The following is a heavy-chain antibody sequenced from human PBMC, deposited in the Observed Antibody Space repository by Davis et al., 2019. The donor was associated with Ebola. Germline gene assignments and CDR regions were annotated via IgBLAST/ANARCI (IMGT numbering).Heavy chain of an antibody. Sequence: PSETLSLTCTVSGLSLSNARMGVSWIRQPPGKALEWLAHIFSNDEKSYSTSLKSRLTISKDTSKSQVVLTMTNMDPVDTATYYCARIKRDYYEYRPYAFDIWGQGTMVTVSS. J-gene: IGHJ3*02. CDR2: IFSNDEK. V-gene: IGHV2-26*01. D-gene: IGHD3-22*01. CDR3: ARIKRDYYEYRPYAFDI. CDR1: GLSLSNARMG.